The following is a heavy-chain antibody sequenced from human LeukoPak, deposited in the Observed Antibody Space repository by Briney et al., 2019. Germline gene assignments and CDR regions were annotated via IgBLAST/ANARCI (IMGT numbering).Heavy chain of an antibody. D-gene: IGHD2-15*01. V-gene: IGHV1-69*05. CDR2: IIPIFGTA. CDR3: ARDLGYCSGGSCSNWFDP. Sequence: SVKVSCKASGGTFSSYAISWVRQAPGQGLEWMGRIIPIFGTANYAQKFQGRVTITTDESTSTAYMELSSLRSEDTAVYYCARDLGYCSGGSCSNWFDPWGQGTLVTISS. CDR1: GGTFSSYA. J-gene: IGHJ5*02.